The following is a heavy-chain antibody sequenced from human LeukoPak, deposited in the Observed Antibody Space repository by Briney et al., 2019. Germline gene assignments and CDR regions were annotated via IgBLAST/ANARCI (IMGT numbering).Heavy chain of an antibody. CDR3: ARAARADCTSPTCHSWLAP. J-gene: IGHJ5*02. CDR2: INSDGSTT. CDR1: GFTLSNSW. V-gene: IGHV3-74*01. D-gene: IGHD2/OR15-2a*01. Sequence: PGGSLRLSCAASGFTLSNSWIHWVRQAPGKGLVWVSRINSDGSTTTYADSVKGRFTISRDNAKNTLYLQMNSPRAEDTAVYYCARAARADCTSPTCHSWLAPWGQGTQVTVSS.